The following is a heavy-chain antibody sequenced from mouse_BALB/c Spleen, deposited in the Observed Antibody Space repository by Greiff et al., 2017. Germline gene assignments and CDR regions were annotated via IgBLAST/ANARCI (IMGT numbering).Heavy chain of an antibody. CDR2: ISNLAYSI. J-gene: IGHJ1*01. D-gene: IGHD1-1*01. CDR1: GFTFSDYG. Sequence: EVQRVESGGGLVQPGGSRKLSCAASGFTFSDYGMAWVRQAPGKGPEWVAFISNLAYSIYYADTVTGRFTISRENAKNTLYLEMSSLRSEDTAMYYCARDYYGSSYRYFDVWGAGTTVTVSS. V-gene: IGHV5-15*02. CDR3: ARDYYGSSYRYFDV.